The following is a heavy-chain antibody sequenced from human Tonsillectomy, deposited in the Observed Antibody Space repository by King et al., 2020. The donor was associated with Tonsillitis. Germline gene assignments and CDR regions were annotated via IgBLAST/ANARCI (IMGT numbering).Heavy chain of an antibody. V-gene: IGHV1-18*01. J-gene: IGHJ4*02. CDR2: INVNNGDT. Sequence: QLVQSGAEVKKAGASVKVSCKASGYTFSRYDVCWVRQAPGQGLEWLGWINVNNGDTTLAQKFEGRFTMTRDTSTSTVYPELRSLRSDDTAMYFCARESSYYDSSGYMVGDYWGQGTLVTVSS. D-gene: IGHD3-22*01. CDR3: ARESSYYDSSGYMVGDY. CDR1: GYTFSRYD.